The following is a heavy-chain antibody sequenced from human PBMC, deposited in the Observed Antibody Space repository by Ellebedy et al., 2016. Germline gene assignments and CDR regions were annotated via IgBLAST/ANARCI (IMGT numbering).Heavy chain of an antibody. Sequence: ASVKVSCXASGYTFTSYYMHWVRQAPGQGLEWMGIINPSGGSTSYAQKFQGTVTMTRDTSTSTVYMELSSLRSEDTAVYYCARDQPVGATRNYYGMDVWGQGTTVTVSS. V-gene: IGHV1-46*01. J-gene: IGHJ6*02. CDR1: GYTFTSYY. D-gene: IGHD1-26*01. CDR2: INPSGGST. CDR3: ARDQPVGATRNYYGMDV.